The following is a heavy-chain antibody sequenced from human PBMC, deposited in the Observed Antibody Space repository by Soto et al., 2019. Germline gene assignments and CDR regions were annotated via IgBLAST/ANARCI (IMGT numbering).Heavy chain of an antibody. CDR3: AQDMAHYHYWGNNERGLEV. D-gene: IGHD3-3*01. J-gene: IGHJ6*02. CDR2: ISWNSDEI. Sequence: SLRLSCVGSGFTFEDNAMHWVRQAPGKGLGWVSGISWNSDEIGYADFVKGRFTTSRDNAKKSLYLEMNSLRSEDTALYYCAQDMAHYHYWGNNERGLEVWGQGTKVPVSS. V-gene: IGHV3-9*01. CDR1: GFTFEDNA.